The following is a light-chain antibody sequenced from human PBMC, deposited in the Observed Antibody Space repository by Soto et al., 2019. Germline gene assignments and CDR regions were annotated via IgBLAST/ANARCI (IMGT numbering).Light chain of an antibody. CDR3: QQYKNWPPLT. CDR2: GAF. V-gene: IGKV3-15*01. Sequence: EIVMTQSPATLSVSPGETATLSCRASQSVSYNLAWYQQKPGQVPSLLIYGAFTRATGIPARFSGSGSGTDFTLTISSLQSEDFAVYYCQQYKNWPPLTFGGGTKVEIK. J-gene: IGKJ4*01. CDR1: QSVSYN.